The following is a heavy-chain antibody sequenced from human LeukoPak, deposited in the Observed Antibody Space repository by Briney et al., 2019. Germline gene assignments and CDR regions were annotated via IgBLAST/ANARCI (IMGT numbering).Heavy chain of an antibody. CDR2: IYYSGST. J-gene: IGHJ4*02. V-gene: IGHV4-39*01. D-gene: IGHD6-13*01. CDR1: GGSISSSSYY. Sequence: SETLSLTCAVSGGSISSSSYYWDWIRQPPGKGLEWIASIYYSGSTYYNPSLKSRVTISVDTSKNQFSLKLSSVTAADTAVYYCARVRTAGLFDYWGQGTLVTVSS. CDR3: ARVRTAGLFDY.